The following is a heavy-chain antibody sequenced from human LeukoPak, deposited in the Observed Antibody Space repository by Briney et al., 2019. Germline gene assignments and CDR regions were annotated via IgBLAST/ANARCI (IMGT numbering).Heavy chain of an antibody. D-gene: IGHD6-13*01. V-gene: IGHV4-59*08. CDR1: GGSISSYY. CDR2: IYYSGST. CDR3: ARLSSSWPTGWFDP. Sequence: PSETLSLTCTVSGGSISSYYWSWTRQPPGKGLEWIGYIYYSGSTNYNPSLKSRVTISVDTSKNQFSLKLSSVTAADTAVYYCARLSSSWPTGWFDPWGQGTLVTVSS. J-gene: IGHJ5*02.